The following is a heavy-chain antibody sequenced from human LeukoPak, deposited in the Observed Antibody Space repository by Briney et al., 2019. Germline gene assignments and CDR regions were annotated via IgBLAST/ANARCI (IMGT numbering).Heavy chain of an antibody. CDR1: GYTFTGYY. CDR2: INPNSGGT. D-gene: IGHD2-21*02. J-gene: IGHJ4*02. CDR3: AREGVRVVVTATIDY. V-gene: IGHV1-2*02. Sequence: ASVTVSCKASGYTFTGYYMHWVRQAPGQGLEWMGWINPNSGGTNYAQKFQGRVTMTRDTSISTAYMELSRLRSDDTAVYYCAREGVRVVVTATIDYWGQGTLVTVSS.